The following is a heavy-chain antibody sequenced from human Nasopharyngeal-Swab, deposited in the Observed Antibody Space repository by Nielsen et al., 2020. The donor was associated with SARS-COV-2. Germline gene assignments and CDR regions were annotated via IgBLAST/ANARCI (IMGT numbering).Heavy chain of an antibody. J-gene: IGHJ6*02. D-gene: IGHD3-3*01. CDR2: FDPEDGET. CDR3: ATALPIFGADHYYYYYGMDV. Sequence: ASVKVSCKVSGYTLTELSMHWVRQAPGKGLEWMGGFDPEDGETIYAQKFQGRVTMTEDTSTDTAYMELSSLRSEDTAVYYCATALPIFGADHYYYYYGMDVWGQGTTVTVSS. CDR1: GYTLTELS. V-gene: IGHV1-24*01.